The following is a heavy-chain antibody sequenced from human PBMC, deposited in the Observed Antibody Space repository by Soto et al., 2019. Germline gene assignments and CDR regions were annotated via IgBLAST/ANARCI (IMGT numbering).Heavy chain of an antibody. D-gene: IGHD5-18*01. J-gene: IGHJ4*02. V-gene: IGHV1-69*01. CDR1: GGTFSSCA. Sequence: QVQLVQSGAEAKKPGSSVKVSCKASGGTFSSCAISWVRQAPGQGLEWMGGIIPIFGTPNYAQKFQGRVTITADESTSTTYMELSSLRSEDTAHYYCARTQERGYSYGYYFDNWGQGTLVTVSS. CDR3: ARTQERGYSYGYYFDN. CDR2: IIPIFGTP.